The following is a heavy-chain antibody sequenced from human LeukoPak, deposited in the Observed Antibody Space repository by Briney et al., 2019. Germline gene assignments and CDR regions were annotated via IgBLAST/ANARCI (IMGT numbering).Heavy chain of an antibody. CDR1: GFTFSNYG. V-gene: IGHV3-33*01. CDR2: IWYDGSDK. J-gene: IGHJ4*02. Sequence: GGSLRLSCAASGFTFSNYGMHWVRRAPGKGLEWVAIIWYDGSDKYYADSVKGRFTVSRDNSKNTVYMQINSLRDEDTAVYYXAXXRXTTXTTRECGXFXYWGQGTXVTVS. D-gene: IGHD4-17*01. CDR3: AXXRXTTXTTRECGXFXY.